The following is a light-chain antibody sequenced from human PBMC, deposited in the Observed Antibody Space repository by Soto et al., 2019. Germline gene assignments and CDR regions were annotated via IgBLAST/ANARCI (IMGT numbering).Light chain of an antibody. J-gene: IGLJ1*01. V-gene: IGLV2-14*01. CDR2: DVS. CDR1: SSDVGGYNY. CDR3: TSYTTSSTLV. Sequence: QSALTQPASVSGSPGQSITISCTGTSSDVGGYNYVSWYQQYPGKAPKLMMYDVSNRPSGVSNRFSGSKSGNTASLTISGLQAEDEADSYCTSYTTSSTLVFGTGTKLTVL.